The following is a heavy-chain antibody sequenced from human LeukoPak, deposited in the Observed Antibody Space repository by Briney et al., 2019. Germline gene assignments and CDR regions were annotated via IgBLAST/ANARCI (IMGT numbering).Heavy chain of an antibody. CDR2: ISSSSSYI. V-gene: IGHV3-21*01. CDR1: GFTFSTYE. D-gene: IGHD4-17*01. CDR3: ARDTSLASGTTVTTRYFDY. Sequence: PGGSLRLSCAASGFTFSTYEMNWVRQAPGKGLEWVSSISSSSSYIYYADSVKGRFTISRDNAKNSLYLQMNSLRAEDTAVYYCARDTSLASGTTVTTRYFDYWGQGTLVTVSS. J-gene: IGHJ4*02.